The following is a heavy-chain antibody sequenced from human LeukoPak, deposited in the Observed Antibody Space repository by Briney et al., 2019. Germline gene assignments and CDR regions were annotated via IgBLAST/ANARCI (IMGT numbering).Heavy chain of an antibody. CDR1: GGSFSGYY. V-gene: IGHV4-34*01. CDR2: INHSGST. Sequence: PSETLSLTCAVYGGSFSGYYWSWIRQPPGKGLEWIGEINHSGSTNYNPSLKSRVTISVDTSKNQFSLKLSSVTAADTAVYYCARGIDGYDPFDYWGQGTLVTVSS. J-gene: IGHJ4*02. CDR3: ARGIDGYDPFDY. D-gene: IGHD5-12*01.